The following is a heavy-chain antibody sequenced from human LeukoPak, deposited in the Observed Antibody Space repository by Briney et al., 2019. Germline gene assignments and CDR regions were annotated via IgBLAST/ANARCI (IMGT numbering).Heavy chain of an antibody. Sequence: GGSLRLSCAASGFTFSSYEMNWVRQAPGKGLEWDSYISSSGSTIYYADSVKGRFTISRDNAKNSLYLQMNSLRAEDTAVYYCARMPTENYDSSGYCDYWGQGTLVTVSS. D-gene: IGHD3-22*01. V-gene: IGHV3-48*03. CDR2: ISSSGSTI. CDR3: ARMPTENYDSSGYCDY. CDR1: GFTFSSYE. J-gene: IGHJ4*02.